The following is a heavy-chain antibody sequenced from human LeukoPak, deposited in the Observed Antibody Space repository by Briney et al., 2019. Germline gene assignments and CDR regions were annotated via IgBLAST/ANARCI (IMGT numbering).Heavy chain of an antibody. V-gene: IGHV3-48*01. Sequence: PGGSLRLSCAASGFTFSTYSMNWVRQAPGKGLEWVSYITRSSSTIHYADSVKGRFTISRDNAKNSLFLQMNSLRAEDTAVYYCTRDPSALDYWGQGTLVTVSS. J-gene: IGHJ4*02. CDR3: TRDPSALDY. CDR1: GFTFSTYS. CDR2: ITRSSSTI.